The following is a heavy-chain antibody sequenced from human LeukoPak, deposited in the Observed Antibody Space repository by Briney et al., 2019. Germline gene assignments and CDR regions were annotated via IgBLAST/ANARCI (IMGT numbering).Heavy chain of an antibody. Sequence: PGGSLRLSCAASGFTFSSYGMHWVRQAPGKGLEWVAVISYDGSNKYYADSVKGRFTISRDNSKNTLYLQVNSLRAEDTAVYYCAKDMAEGAAAGIFDYWGQGTLVTVSS. V-gene: IGHV3-30*18. CDR2: ISYDGSNK. D-gene: IGHD6-13*01. J-gene: IGHJ4*02. CDR1: GFTFSSYG. CDR3: AKDMAEGAAAGIFDY.